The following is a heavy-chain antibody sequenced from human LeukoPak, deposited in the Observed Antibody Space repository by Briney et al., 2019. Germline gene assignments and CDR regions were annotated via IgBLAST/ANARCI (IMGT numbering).Heavy chain of an antibody. CDR3: TKLVGGSKY. CDR2: ISGGGGST. Sequence: PGGSLRLSCAASGFTFSSYAFSWARQAPGKGLEWVSAISGGGGSTYYADSVKGRFTISRDNSKNTLYLQMNSLKAEDTAVYYCTKLVGGSKYWGQGTLVTVSS. J-gene: IGHJ4*02. CDR1: GFTFSSYA. D-gene: IGHD1-26*01. V-gene: IGHV3-23*01.